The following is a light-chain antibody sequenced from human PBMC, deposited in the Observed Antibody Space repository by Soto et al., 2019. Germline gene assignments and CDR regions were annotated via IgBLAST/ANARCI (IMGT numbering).Light chain of an antibody. CDR1: SSDIGGLYNY. J-gene: IGLJ2*01. CDR2: DVN. CDR3: SAYSSGATHVV. V-gene: IGLV2-14*03. Sequence: QSVLTQPASVSGSPGQSNTISCTGTSSDIGGLYNYVSWYQQHPGKAPKLLIYDVNDRPSGVSDRFSGSKSGNTASLTISGLQAEDEADYFCSAYSSGATHVVFGGGTKLTVL.